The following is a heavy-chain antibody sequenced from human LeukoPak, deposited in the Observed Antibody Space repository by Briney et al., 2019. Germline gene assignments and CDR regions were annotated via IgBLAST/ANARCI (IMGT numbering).Heavy chain of an antibody. V-gene: IGHV3-33*06. CDR1: GFTFSSYG. Sequence: GGSLRLSCAASGFTFSSYGMHWVRQAPGKGLEWVAVIWYDGSNKYYADSVKGRFTISRDNSKNTLYLQMNSLRAEDTAVYYCAKDEHCSSTSCYAVDYWGRGTLVTVSS. CDR2: IWYDGSNK. CDR3: AKDEHCSSTSCYAVDY. D-gene: IGHD2-2*01. J-gene: IGHJ4*02.